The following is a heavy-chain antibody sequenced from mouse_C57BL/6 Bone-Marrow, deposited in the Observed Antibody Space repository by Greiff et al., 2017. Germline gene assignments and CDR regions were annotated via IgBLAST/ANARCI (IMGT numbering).Heavy chain of an antibody. V-gene: IGHV1-59*01. CDR2: IDPSDSYT. Sequence: QVQLQQPGAELVRPGTSVKLSCKASGYTFTSYWMHWVKQRPGQGLEWIGVIDPSDSYTNYNQKFKGKATLTVDTSSSTAYMQLSSLTSEDSAVYYCARGKRDYFDYWGQGTTLTVSS. J-gene: IGHJ2*01. D-gene: IGHD2-1*01. CDR1: GYTFTSYW. CDR3: ARGKRDYFDY.